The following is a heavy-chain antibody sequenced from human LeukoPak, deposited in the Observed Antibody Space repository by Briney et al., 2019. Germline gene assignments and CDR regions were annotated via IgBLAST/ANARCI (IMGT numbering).Heavy chain of an antibody. CDR3: ARDRVGQEGYCGGDCFQYYYGMDV. Sequence: GGSLRLSCAASGFIFSSYSMNWVRQAPGKGLEWVSSISSSSSYIYYADSVKGRFTISRDNAKNSLYLQMNSLRAEDTAVYYCARDRVGQEGYCGGDCFQYYYGMDVWGQGTTVTVSS. CDR2: ISSSSSYI. CDR1: GFIFSSYS. V-gene: IGHV3-21*01. D-gene: IGHD2-21*02. J-gene: IGHJ6*02.